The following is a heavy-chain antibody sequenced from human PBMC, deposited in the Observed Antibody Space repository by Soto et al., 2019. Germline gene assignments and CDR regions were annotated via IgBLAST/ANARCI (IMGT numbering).Heavy chain of an antibody. J-gene: IGHJ6*02. Sequence: PGGSQRRSWAASGLTSNNDWMSWVRPGQGKGLEWVGRIKSKTDGGTTDYAAPVKARFTISRDDPKNTLYLQMNSLKTEDTAVYYCTTVYCSSTSCYGDYYYYGMDVWGQGTTVTRLL. CDR3: TTVYCSSTSCYGDYYYYGMDV. D-gene: IGHD2-2*01. V-gene: IGHV3-15*01. CDR1: GLTSNNDW. CDR2: IKSKTDGGTT.